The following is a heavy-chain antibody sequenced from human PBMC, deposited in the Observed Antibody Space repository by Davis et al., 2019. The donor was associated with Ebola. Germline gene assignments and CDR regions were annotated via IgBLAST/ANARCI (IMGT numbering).Heavy chain of an antibody. CDR1: GGTFNSYT. D-gene: IGHD6-19*01. CDR3: ARSDYSSGGGMDV. CDR2: IIPILGIA. Sequence: SVKVSCKASGGTFNSYTISWVRQAPGQGLEWMGRIIPILGIANYAQKFQGRVTITADKSTSTAYMELSSLRSEDTAVYYCARSDYSSGGGMDVWGQGTTVIVSS. J-gene: IGHJ6*02. V-gene: IGHV1-69*02.